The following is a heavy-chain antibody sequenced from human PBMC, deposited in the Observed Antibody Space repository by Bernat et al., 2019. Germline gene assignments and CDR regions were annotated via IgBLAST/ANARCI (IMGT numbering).Heavy chain of an antibody. CDR1: GFTFSSYS. Sequence: EVQVVESGGGLVQPGASLRLSCAASGFTFSSYSMNWVRQAPGKGLEWVSSISSSSSYIYYADSVKGRFTISRDNAKNSLYLQMNSLRAEDTAVYYCAGVSKAYGGGDCYQAHRYFDLWGRGTLVTVSS. D-gene: IGHD2-21*02. CDR2: ISSSSSYI. J-gene: IGHJ2*01. CDR3: AGVSKAYGGGDCYQAHRYFDL. V-gene: IGHV3-21*01.